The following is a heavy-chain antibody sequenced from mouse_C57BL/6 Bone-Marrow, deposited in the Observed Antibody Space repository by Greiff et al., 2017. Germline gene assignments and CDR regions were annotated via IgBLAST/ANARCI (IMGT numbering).Heavy chain of an antibody. CDR1: GYAFSSSW. J-gene: IGHJ3*01. CDR3: ARSIYYYGRTFAY. CDR2: IYPGDGDT. D-gene: IGHD1-1*01. V-gene: IGHV1-82*01. Sequence: VQLQQSGPELVKPGASVKISCKASGYAFSSSWMNWVKQRPGKGLEWIGRIYPGDGDTNYNGKFKGKATLTADKSSSTAYMQLSSLTSEDSAVYVCARSIYYYGRTFAYWGQGTLVTVSA.